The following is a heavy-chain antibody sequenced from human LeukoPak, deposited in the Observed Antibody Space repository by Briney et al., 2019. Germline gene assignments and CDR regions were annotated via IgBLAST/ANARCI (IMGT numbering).Heavy chain of an antibody. Sequence: GGSLRLSCAASGFTFSSYWMSWVRQAPGKGLEWVANIKQDGSEKYYVDSVKGRFTISRDNAKNSLYLQMNSLRAEDTAVYYCAREEGYYDFWSGHYYYYMDVWGKGTTVTVSS. CDR1: GFTFSSYW. CDR3: AREEGYYDFWSGHYYYYMDV. D-gene: IGHD3-3*01. CDR2: IKQDGSEK. V-gene: IGHV3-7*01. J-gene: IGHJ6*03.